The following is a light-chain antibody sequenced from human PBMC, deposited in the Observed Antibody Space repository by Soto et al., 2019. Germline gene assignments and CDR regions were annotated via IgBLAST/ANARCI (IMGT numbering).Light chain of an antibody. V-gene: IGLV2-23*02. Sequence: QSALTQPASVSGSPGQSITISCTGTSSDVGNYNLVSWYQHHPGKASKLMIYEVSKRPSGVSNRFSGSKSGDTASLTISGLQAEDEADYYCCSYAGSNYVFGTGTKLTVL. CDR1: SSDVGNYNL. J-gene: IGLJ1*01. CDR2: EVS. CDR3: CSYAGSNYV.